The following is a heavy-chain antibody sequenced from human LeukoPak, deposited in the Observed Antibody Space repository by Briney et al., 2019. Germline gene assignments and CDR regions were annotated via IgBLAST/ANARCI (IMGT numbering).Heavy chain of an antibody. D-gene: IGHD3-22*01. CDR1: GYTFTGYY. CDR3: ARGGATQITMIVVDY. CDR2: INPNSGGT. V-gene: IGHV1-2*02. Sequence: GASVKVSCKASGYTFTGYYMHWVRQAPGQGLEWMGWINPNSGGTNYAQKFQGRVTMTRDTSIGTAYMELSRLRSDDTAVYYCARGGATQITMIVVDYWGQGTLVTVSS. J-gene: IGHJ4*02.